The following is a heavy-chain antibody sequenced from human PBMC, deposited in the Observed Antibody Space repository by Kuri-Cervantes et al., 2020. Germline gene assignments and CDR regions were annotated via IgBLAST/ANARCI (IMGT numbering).Heavy chain of an antibody. V-gene: IGHV3-21*01. D-gene: IGHD3-3*01. J-gene: IGHJ6*02. CDR3: ARDIYDFWSGGPNYYYYGMDV. CDR2: ISSSSSYI. CDR1: GFTFSSYS. Sequence: GESLKISCAASGFTFSSYSMNWVRQAPGTGLEWVSSISSSSSYIYYADSVKGRFTISRDNAKNSLYLQMSSLRAEDTAVYYCARDIYDFWSGGPNYYYYGMDVWGQGTTVTVSS.